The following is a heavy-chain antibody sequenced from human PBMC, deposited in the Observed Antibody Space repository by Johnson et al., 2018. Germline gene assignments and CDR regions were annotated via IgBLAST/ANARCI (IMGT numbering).Heavy chain of an antibody. V-gene: IGHV1-58*01. Sequence: QWVRQARGQRLEWIGWIVVGSGNTNYAQKFQERVTITRDMSTSTAYMELSSLRSEDTAVYYCAAGARDGYGMDVWGQGTTVTVSS. D-gene: IGHD5-24*01. CDR2: IVVGSGNT. J-gene: IGHJ6*02. CDR3: AAGARDGYGMDV.